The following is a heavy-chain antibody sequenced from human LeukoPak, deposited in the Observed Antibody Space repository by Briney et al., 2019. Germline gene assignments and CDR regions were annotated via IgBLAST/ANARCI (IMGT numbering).Heavy chain of an antibody. Sequence: ASVKVSCKASGYTFTSYDINWVRQATGQGLEWMGWMNPNSGNTGYAQKFQGRVTMTRNTSISTAYMELSSLRSEDTAVYYCARGGDIVATIYAPGGFDPWGQGTLVTVSS. CDR2: MNPNSGNT. V-gene: IGHV1-8*01. CDR1: GYTFTSYD. J-gene: IGHJ5*02. CDR3: ARGGDIVATIYAPGGFDP. D-gene: IGHD5-12*01.